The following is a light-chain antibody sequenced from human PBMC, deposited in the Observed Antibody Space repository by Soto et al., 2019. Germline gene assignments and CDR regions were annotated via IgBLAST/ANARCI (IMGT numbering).Light chain of an antibody. Sequence: DIQLTQSPSFLSASEGDRVTITCRASQGISSSLAWYQQKPGKVPKVLINAASTLQGGVASRFSGSGSGTEFTLTISSLQPEDFATYYCQQLNSYPLTFGGGTKVEIK. CDR1: QGISSS. J-gene: IGKJ4*01. CDR3: QQLNSYPLT. V-gene: IGKV1-9*01. CDR2: AAS.